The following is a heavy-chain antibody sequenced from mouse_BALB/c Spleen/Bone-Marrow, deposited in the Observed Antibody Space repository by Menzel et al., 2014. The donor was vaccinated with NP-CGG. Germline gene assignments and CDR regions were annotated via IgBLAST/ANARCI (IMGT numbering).Heavy chain of an antibody. CDR3: ANYDYGWYFDV. V-gene: IGHV14-3*02. D-gene: IGHD2-4*01. J-gene: IGHJ1*01. CDR1: GFNIKDTY. CDR2: IDPANGNT. Sequence: VQLQQSGAELVKPGASVKLSCTASGFNIKDTYMHWVKQRPEQCLEWIGRIDPANGNTKYDPKFQGKATITEDTSSNTAYLQSSSLTSEDTAVYYCANYDYGWYFDVWGAGTTVNIAS.